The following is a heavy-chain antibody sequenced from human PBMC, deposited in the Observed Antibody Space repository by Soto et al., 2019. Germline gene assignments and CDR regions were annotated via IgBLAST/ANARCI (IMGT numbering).Heavy chain of an antibody. CDR1: GGTFSSYA. D-gene: IGHD1-1*01. V-gene: IGHV1-69*13. CDR2: IIPIFGTA. J-gene: IGHJ4*02. Sequence: SVKVSCKASGGTFSSYAITWVRQAPGQGLEWMGGIIPIFGTANYAQKFQGRVTITADESTSTAYMELSSLRYEDTAVYFCARYDPYGQVFDSWGQGTLVTVSS. CDR3: ARYDPYGQVFDS.